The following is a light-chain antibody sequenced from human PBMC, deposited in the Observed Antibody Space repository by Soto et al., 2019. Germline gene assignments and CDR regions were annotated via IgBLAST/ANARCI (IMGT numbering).Light chain of an antibody. CDR1: QSVSSSY. CDR3: QQRSNWPPLT. J-gene: IGKJ4*01. Sequence: EIVLTQSPGTLSLSPGERATLSCRASQSVSSSYLAWYQQKPGQAPRLLIYGASSRATGIPDRFSGSGSGTEFTLTISNLQSEDFALYYCQQRSNWPPLTFGGGTKVDI. V-gene: IGKV3D-20*02. CDR2: GAS.